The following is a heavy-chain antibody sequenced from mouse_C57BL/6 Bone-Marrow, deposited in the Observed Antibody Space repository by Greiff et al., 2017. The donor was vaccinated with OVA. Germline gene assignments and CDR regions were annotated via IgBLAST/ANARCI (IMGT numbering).Heavy chain of an antibody. Sequence: QVQLQQSGAELVRPGTSVKLSCKASGYTFTSYWMHWVKQRPGQGLEWIGVIDPSDSYTNYNQKFKGKATLTVDTSSSTAYMQLSSLTSEDSAVYYCARCDYGYAMDYWGQGTSVTVSS. V-gene: IGHV1-59*01. J-gene: IGHJ4*01. CDR3: ARCDYGYAMDY. CDR2: IDPSDSYT. CDR1: GYTFTSYW. D-gene: IGHD2-4*01.